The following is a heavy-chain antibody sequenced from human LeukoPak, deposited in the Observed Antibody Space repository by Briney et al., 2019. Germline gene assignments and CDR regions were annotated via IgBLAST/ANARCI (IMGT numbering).Heavy chain of an antibody. CDR2: IYTSGST. V-gene: IGHV4-4*07. J-gene: IGHJ3*02. Sequence: SETLSLTCTVSGGFISSYYWSWIGQPAGKEREWIGRIYTSGSTNYNPSLKSQVTMSEDTSKYQDYPKLSSVTAADTAVYYCARRGGASYLDAFDIWGQGTMVTVSS. D-gene: IGHD1-26*01. CDR1: GGFISSYY. CDR3: ARRGGASYLDAFDI.